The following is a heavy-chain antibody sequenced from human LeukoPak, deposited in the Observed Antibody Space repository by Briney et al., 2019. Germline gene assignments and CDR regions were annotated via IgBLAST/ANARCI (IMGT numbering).Heavy chain of an antibody. D-gene: IGHD3-10*01. J-gene: IGHJ6*02. V-gene: IGHV1-2*06. CDR1: GYTITGYY. Sequence: ASVKVSCKTFGYTITGYYIHWVRQAPGQGLEWMGRINPNSGGTNYAQKFQGRVTMTRDMSISTAYMELSRLRSDETAVYYCARATLWFGELLDGMDVWGQGTTVTDSS. CDR3: ARATLWFGELLDGMDV. CDR2: INPNSGGT.